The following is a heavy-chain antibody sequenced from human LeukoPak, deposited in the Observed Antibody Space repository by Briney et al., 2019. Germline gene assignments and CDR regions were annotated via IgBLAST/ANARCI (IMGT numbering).Heavy chain of an antibody. J-gene: IGHJ4*02. Sequence: GGSLRLSCVASGFPFSSYGMHWVRQAPGKGLEWVAVISYHGSDKYYPDSVKGRFTISRDNSKNTLYLQMNSLRAEDTAVYYCAKDLTGIPYLDYWGQGTLVTVSS. V-gene: IGHV3-30*18. CDR2: ISYHGSDK. D-gene: IGHD2-21*01. CDR3: AKDLTGIPYLDY. CDR1: GFPFSSYG.